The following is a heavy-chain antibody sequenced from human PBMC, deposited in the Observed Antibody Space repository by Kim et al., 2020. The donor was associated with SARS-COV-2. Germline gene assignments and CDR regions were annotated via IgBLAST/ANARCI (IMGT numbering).Heavy chain of an antibody. J-gene: IGHJ3*02. V-gene: IGHV1-2*06. CDR2: INPNSGGT. Sequence: ASVKVSCKASGYTFTGYYMHWVRQAPGQGLEWMGRINPNSGGTNYAQKFQGRVTMTRDTSISTAYMELSRLRSDDTAVYYCARNRITMIVVDTDAFDIWGQGTMVTVSS. D-gene: IGHD3-22*01. CDR3: ARNRITMIVVDTDAFDI. CDR1: GYTFTGYY.